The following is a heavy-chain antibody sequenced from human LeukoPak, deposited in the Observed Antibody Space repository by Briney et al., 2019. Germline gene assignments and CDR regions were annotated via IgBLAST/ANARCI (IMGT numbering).Heavy chain of an antibody. D-gene: IGHD2-15*01. CDR3: TRDLYPDAFDI. CDR2: IRSKAYGGTT. CDR1: GFSFGDYA. J-gene: IGHJ3*02. V-gene: IGHV3-49*03. Sequence: PGRCLRLSCTAPGFSFGDYAVSWFRQAPGKGLEWVGIIRSKAYGGTTEYAASVKGRFTISRDDSKSIAYLQMNSLKTEDTAVYYCTRDLYPDAFDIWGQGTMVTVSS.